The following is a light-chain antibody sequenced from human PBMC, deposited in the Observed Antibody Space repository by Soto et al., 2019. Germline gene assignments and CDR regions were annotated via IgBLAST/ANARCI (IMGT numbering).Light chain of an antibody. CDR3: QQRSDWPRT. CDR2: DTF. J-gene: IGKJ1*01. V-gene: IGKV3-11*01. CDR1: QSVGSQ. Sequence: EVVLTQSPATLSLSPGERATLSCRASQSVGSQLAWFQHKPGQAPRLLIYDTFNRATGIPARFSGSGSGTDFTLTISSLEPEDFAVYYCQQRSDWPRTFGQGTKVDI.